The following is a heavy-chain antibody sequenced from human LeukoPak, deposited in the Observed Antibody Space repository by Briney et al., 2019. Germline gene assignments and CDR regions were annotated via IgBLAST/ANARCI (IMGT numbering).Heavy chain of an antibody. CDR2: IYYSGSI. D-gene: IGHD3-22*01. J-gene: IGHJ4*02. CDR1: GASISSYY. Sequence: SETLSLTCTASGASISSYYWSWIRQPPGKGLEWIGDIYYSGSIKYNPSLKSRVTMSVGTSKNQFSLKLSSVTAADTAIYYCARENPSGYYNRPIDYWGQGTLVTVSS. V-gene: IGHV4-59*01. CDR3: ARENPSGYYNRPIDY.